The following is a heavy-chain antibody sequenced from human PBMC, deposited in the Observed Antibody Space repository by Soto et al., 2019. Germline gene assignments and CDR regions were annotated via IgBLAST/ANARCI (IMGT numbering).Heavy chain of an antibody. V-gene: IGHV1-8*01. Sequence: QVQLVQSGAEVKKPGASVKVSCKASGYTFTSYDINWVRQATGQGLEWMGWMNPNSGNTGYAQKFQGRVTMTRNTSISTAYMELSSLRSEDTAVYYCARRYCSGGSCYSRGGMDVWGQGTTVTVSS. CDR3: ARRYCSGGSCYSRGGMDV. D-gene: IGHD2-15*01. J-gene: IGHJ6*02. CDR1: GYTFTSYD. CDR2: MNPNSGNT.